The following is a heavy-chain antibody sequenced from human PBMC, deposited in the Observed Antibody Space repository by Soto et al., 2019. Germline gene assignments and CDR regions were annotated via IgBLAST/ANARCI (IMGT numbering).Heavy chain of an antibody. V-gene: IGHV1-69*01. Sequence: QAQVVQSGAEVRKPGSSVKLSCKASEGTFNSYAIAWVRQAPGQGLEWMGGIIPYYNTLNYAQKFQDRVTISADDSTNTVYMELSSLRSDDTAVYLCASWASRWSPSFFDSWAPGPLVTVSS. CDR2: IIPYYNTL. J-gene: IGHJ4*02. CDR1: EGTFNSYA. D-gene: IGHD6-13*01. CDR3: ASWASRWSPSFFDS.